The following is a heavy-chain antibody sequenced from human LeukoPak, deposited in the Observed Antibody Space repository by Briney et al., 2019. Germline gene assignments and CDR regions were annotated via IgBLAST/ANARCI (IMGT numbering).Heavy chain of an antibody. J-gene: IGHJ4*02. CDR1: GFTVSSNY. CDR2: IYSGGST. CDR3: TRVGRVAVAAYYFDY. D-gene: IGHD6-19*01. V-gene: IGHV3-53*01. Sequence: PGGSLRLSCAASGFTVSSNYMSWVRQAPGKGLECVSVIYSGGSTHYADSVKGRFTISRDNSKNTLYLQMNSLRAEDTAAYYCTRVGRVAVAAYYFDYWGQGTLVTVSS.